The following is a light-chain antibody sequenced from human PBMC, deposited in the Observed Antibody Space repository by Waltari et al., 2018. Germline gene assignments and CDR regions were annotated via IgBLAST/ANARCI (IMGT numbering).Light chain of an antibody. V-gene: IGKV1-39*01. CDR2: AAS. J-gene: IGKJ1*01. CDR1: QSISRS. CDR3: QQSYNTWT. Sequence: DIQMTQSPSSLSASVGDRVTITCRASQSISRSLNWYQQKPGKAPELLIYAASNLQSGVPSRFSGSGSGTYFTLTISSLQVEDIATYYCQQSYNTWTFGQGTKVEIK.